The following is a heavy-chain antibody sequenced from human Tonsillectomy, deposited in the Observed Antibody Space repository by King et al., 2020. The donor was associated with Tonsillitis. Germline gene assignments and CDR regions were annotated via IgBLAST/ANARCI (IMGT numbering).Heavy chain of an antibody. Sequence: VQLVESGGGLVQPGGSLRLSCAGSGFTFSDYWMHWVRPAPGEGLGWVSGINMDGSSRIYADSVKGRITITRDHAKNTLYLQMNGLRAEDTAVYYFARVTTGAFDIWGQGTMVTVSS. CDR1: GFTFSDYW. CDR2: INMDGSSR. J-gene: IGHJ3*02. V-gene: IGHV3-74*01. CDR3: ARVTTGAFDI. D-gene: IGHD4-17*01.